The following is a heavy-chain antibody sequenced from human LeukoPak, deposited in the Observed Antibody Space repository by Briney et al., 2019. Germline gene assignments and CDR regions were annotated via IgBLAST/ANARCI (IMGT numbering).Heavy chain of an antibody. Sequence: GGSLRLSCGVSGFTSGTSWMNWVRQAPGKGLEWVASMDGDGGHIYHAGSVKGRFTISRDNAKNSLYLQLNSLRAEDTAVYYCARDRGYSAFDFWGQGTLVTVSS. CDR1: GFTSGTSW. CDR2: MDGDGGHI. J-gene: IGHJ4*02. D-gene: IGHD5-18*01. CDR3: ARDRGYSAFDF. V-gene: IGHV3-7*01.